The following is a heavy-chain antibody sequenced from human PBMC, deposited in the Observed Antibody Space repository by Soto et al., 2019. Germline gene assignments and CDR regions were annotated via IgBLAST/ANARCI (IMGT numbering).Heavy chain of an antibody. CDR2: IWYDGSNK. V-gene: IGHV3-33*01. CDR1: GLTFSSYG. D-gene: IGHD2-21*02. CDR3: ARDSVVVTAISDNWFDP. J-gene: IGHJ5*02. Sequence: PGVSLRLSCAASGLTFSSYGMHWVRQAPGKGLEWVAVIWYDGSNKYYADSVKGRFTISRDNSKNTLYLQMNSLRAEDTAVYYCARDSVVVTAISDNWFDPWGKGTLVTVSS.